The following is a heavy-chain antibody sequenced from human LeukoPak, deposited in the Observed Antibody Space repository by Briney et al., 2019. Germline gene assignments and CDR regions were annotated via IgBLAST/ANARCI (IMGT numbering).Heavy chain of an antibody. J-gene: IGHJ4*02. Sequence: GGSLRLSCAASGFTFSSYSMNWVRQAPGKGLEWVSYISSNGSPIFYADSVKGRFTISRDNAKNSLSLLMNSLRAEDTAVYYCARDGGSGILDWGQGTLVTVSS. CDR3: ARDGGSGILD. CDR1: GFTFSSYS. V-gene: IGHV3-48*04. D-gene: IGHD3-10*01. CDR2: ISSNGSPI.